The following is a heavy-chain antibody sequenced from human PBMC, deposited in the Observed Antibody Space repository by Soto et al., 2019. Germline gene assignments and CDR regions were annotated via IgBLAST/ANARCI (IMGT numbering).Heavy chain of an antibody. D-gene: IGHD4-4*01. CDR2: ISYDGSNK. CDR3: ARTYSAFYRGMDV. J-gene: IGHJ6*02. CDR1: GFTFSTYS. V-gene: IGHV3-30-3*01. Sequence: GSLRLSCAASGFTFSTYSMHWVRQAPGKGLEWVALISYDGSNKYYADSVKGRFTISRDNSRNTVYLQMSSLRPEDTAVYYCARTYSAFYRGMDVWGQGTTVTVSS.